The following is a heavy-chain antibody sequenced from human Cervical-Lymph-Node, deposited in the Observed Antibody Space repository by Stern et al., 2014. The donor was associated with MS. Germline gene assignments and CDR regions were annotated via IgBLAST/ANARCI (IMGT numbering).Heavy chain of an antibody. CDR1: GFSLSTSGLG. Sequence: ITLKESGPALVKPTQTLTLTCTFSGFSLSTSGLGVGWIRQPPGEALECLAYMYWDDQKRYSPSLKSRLTITKDTAKNQVVLTLTNVDPVDTATYYCAHRTAGPFDYWGQGTLVTVSS. J-gene: IGHJ4*02. CDR2: MYWDDQK. V-gene: IGHV2-5*02. CDR3: AHRTAGPFDY.